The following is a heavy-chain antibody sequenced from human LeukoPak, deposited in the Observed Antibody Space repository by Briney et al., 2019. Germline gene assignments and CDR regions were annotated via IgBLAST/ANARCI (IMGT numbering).Heavy chain of an antibody. CDR3: ARVWGSVDY. CDR1: GYTFISYD. CDR2: VNPNSGNT. Sequence: GASVKVSCKASGYTFISYDINWVRQAAGQGLEWMGWVNPNSGNTGYAQKLQGRITITRNTSISTAYMELRSLRSEDTAVYYCARVWGSVDYWGQGTLVTVSS. J-gene: IGHJ4*02. V-gene: IGHV1-8*01. D-gene: IGHD7-27*01.